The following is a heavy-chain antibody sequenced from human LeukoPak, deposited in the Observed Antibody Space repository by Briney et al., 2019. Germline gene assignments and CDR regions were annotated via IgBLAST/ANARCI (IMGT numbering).Heavy chain of an antibody. CDR2: IYYSGST. CDR1: GGSISSYY. D-gene: IGHD2-2*01. V-gene: IGHV4-59*08. Sequence: PSETLSLTCTVSGGSISSYYWSWIRQPPGKGLEWIGYIYYSGSTNYNPSLKSRVTIPVDTSKNQFSLKLSSVTAADTAVYYCARHAPQAPAAPPPLDYWSQGTLVTVSP. J-gene: IGHJ4*02. CDR3: ARHAPQAPAAPPPLDY.